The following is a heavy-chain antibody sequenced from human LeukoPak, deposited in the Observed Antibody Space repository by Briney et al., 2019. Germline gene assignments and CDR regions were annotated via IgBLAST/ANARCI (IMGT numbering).Heavy chain of an antibody. CDR1: GFTFSSYA. Sequence: PGGSLRLSCAASGFTFSSYAMHWVRQAPGKGLEWVAVISYDGSNKYYADSVKGRFTISRDNSKNTLYLQMNSLRAEDTAVYYCAKGDIVVVPAAPIDYWGQGTLVTVSS. D-gene: IGHD2-2*01. V-gene: IGHV3-30-3*01. CDR3: AKGDIVVVPAAPIDY. CDR2: ISYDGSNK. J-gene: IGHJ4*02.